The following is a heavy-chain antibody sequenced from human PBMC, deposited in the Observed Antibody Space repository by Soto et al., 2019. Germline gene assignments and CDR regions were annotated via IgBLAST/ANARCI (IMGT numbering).Heavy chain of an antibody. D-gene: IGHD6-19*01. CDR1: WDSVSSNIGA. CDR2: TYYRSKWYN. J-gene: IGHJ6*02. CDR3: ARDRFHSSGWDHYYYYGMDV. V-gene: IGHV6-1*01. Sequence: PSQALSLTGAISWDSVSSNIGAWNCIRQSPSRGLEWLGRTYYRSKWYNDYAVSVKSRITINPDTSKNQFSLQLNSVTPEDTAVYYCARDRFHSSGWDHYYYYGMDVCGQRTTVTVSS.